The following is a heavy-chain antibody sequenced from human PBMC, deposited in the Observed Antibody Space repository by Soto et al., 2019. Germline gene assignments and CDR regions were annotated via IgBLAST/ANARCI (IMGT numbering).Heavy chain of an antibody. CDR3: ARHAWLAP. J-gene: IGHJ5*02. V-gene: IGHV3-53*01. Sequence: VQLVESGGGLIQPGGSLRLSCAASGFSVSVDSMIWVRQAPGKGLEWVSLFYNTGFIHYADSVKGRFTISRDNSKHTLYLHMSGLRAEDTAVYFCARHAWLAPWGQGTLVTVSS. CDR2: FYNTGFI. CDR1: GFSVSVDS.